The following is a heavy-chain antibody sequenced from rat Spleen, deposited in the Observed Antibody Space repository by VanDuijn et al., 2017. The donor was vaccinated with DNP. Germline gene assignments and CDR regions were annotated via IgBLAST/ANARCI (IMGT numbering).Heavy chain of an antibody. J-gene: IGHJ1*01. Sequence: EVQLVESGGGLVQPGRSLKLSCAASGFTFSDYYMAWVRQAPTKGLEWVATFSTRAEDTSYRDPVKGRFTISRDNAKNTQYLQMDSLRSEDTATYYCARHRFTRLDSYWYFDFWGPGTMVTVSS. CDR3: ARHRFTRLDSYWYFDF. CDR1: GFTFSDYY. CDR2: FSTRAEDT. D-gene: IGHD1-4*01. V-gene: IGHV5S13*01.